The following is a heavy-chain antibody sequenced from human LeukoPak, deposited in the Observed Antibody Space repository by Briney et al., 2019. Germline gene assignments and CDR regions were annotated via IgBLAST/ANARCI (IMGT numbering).Heavy chain of an antibody. Sequence: SQTLSLTCTVSGGSISSGGYYWSWIRQHPGKGLEWIGYIYYSGSTYYNPSLKSRVTISVDTSKNQFSLKLSSVTAADTAVYYCARDGGNRYSSSSFDYWGQGTLVTVSS. J-gene: IGHJ4*02. V-gene: IGHV4-31*03. D-gene: IGHD6-6*01. CDR1: GGSISSGGYY. CDR3: ARDGGNRYSSSSFDY. CDR2: IYYSGST.